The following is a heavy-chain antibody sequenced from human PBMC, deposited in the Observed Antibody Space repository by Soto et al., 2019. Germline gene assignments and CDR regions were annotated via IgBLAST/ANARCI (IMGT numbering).Heavy chain of an antibody. CDR3: ARGRQLVGYFYYYMDV. D-gene: IGHD6-6*01. V-gene: IGHV1-18*01. Sequence: QVQLLQSGAEVKKPGASVKVSCKASGYTFTNYGITWVRQAPGQGLEWMGWISAYNGNTHYTQRLQGRVTMTTDTSTNTAYMELRGLRSDDTAVYYCARGRQLVGYFYYYMDVWGKGTTVTVSS. CDR1: GYTFTNYG. J-gene: IGHJ6*03. CDR2: ISAYNGNT.